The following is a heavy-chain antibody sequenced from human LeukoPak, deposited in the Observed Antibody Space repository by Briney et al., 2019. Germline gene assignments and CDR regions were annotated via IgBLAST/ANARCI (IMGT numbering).Heavy chain of an antibody. CDR1: GFTFSNYW. CDR2: IKQDGSET. J-gene: IGHJ4*02. V-gene: IGHV3-7*01. Sequence: GGSLRLSCAASGFTFSNYWMNWVRQPPGKGLEWVANIKQDGSETYYVDSVKGRFTISRDNAKNSLYLQMNGLRAEDTAVYYCATDMTATGGLGYWGQGTLVTVSS. D-gene: IGHD3-16*01. CDR3: ATDMTATGGLGY.